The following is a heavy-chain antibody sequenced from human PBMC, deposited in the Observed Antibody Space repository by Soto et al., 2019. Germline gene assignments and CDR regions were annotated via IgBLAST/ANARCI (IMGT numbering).Heavy chain of an antibody. CDR1: GFSFSNNG. V-gene: IGHV3-30*18. CDR3: AKDRVESGLGAIDY. J-gene: IGHJ4*02. D-gene: IGHD3-16*01. CDR2: ISYDGSNT. Sequence: GGSLRLSCAASGFSFSNNGMHWVRQAAGKGLEWVAIISYDGSNTYYADSVRGRFTISRDNSKNTLYLQMNSLRVEDTAVYYCAKDRVESGLGAIDYWGQGTLVTVSS.